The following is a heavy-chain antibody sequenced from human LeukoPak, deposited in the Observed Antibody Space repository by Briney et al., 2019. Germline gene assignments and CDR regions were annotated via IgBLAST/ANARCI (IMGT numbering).Heavy chain of an antibody. CDR2: INPNCGGT. J-gene: IGHJ4*02. Sequence: ASVKVSCKASGYTFTGYYMHWVRQAPGQGLEWMGRINPNCGGTNYAQKFQGRVTMTRDTSISTAYMELSRLRSDDTAVYYCASGITGTTGYFDYWGQGTLVTVSS. CDR3: ASGITGTTGYFDY. D-gene: IGHD1-7*01. V-gene: IGHV1-2*06. CDR1: GYTFTGYY.